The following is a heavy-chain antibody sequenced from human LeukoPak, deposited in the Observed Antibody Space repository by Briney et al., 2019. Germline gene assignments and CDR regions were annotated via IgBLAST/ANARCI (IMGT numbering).Heavy chain of an antibody. D-gene: IGHD3-22*01. J-gene: IGHJ4*02. Sequence: PGGSLRLSCAASGFTFSSYWMSWVRQAPGNGLEWVANIDQDGSEKYYVESMKGRITISRDTAKNSLYLQMNSLRVEDTALYYCARGWGIYESSGWHFDYWGQGTLVTVSS. CDR3: ARGWGIYESSGWHFDY. V-gene: IGHV3-7*01. CDR1: GFTFSSYW. CDR2: IDQDGSEK.